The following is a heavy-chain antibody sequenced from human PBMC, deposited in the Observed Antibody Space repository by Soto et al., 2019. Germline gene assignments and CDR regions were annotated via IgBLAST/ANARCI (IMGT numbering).Heavy chain of an antibody. CDR3: ARGGITMIVVDPYYFDY. V-gene: IGHV3-33*01. CDR2: IWYDGSNK. J-gene: IGHJ4*02. CDR1: GFTFSSYG. D-gene: IGHD3-22*01. Sequence: GVSMRLSCAASGFTFSSYGMHWVRQAPGKGLEWVAVIWYDGSNKYYADSVKGRFTISRDNSKNTLYLQMNSLRAEDTAVYYCARGGITMIVVDPYYFDYWGQGTLVTVSS.